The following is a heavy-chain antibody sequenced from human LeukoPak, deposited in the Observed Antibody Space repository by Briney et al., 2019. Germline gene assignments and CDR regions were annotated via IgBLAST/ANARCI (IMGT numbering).Heavy chain of an antibody. D-gene: IGHD6-6*01. CDR3: ARGGPFPSSSSSREYYLDY. V-gene: IGHV1-18*01. CDR2: RSIYNGNT. J-gene: IGHJ4*02. CDR1: GYDFINYG. Sequence: ASVKVSCKASGYDFINYGISWVRQAPGQGLEWMGWRSIYNGNTDYKLQGRVTMTIDTSTSTAYMELRSLRSDDTAVYYCARGGPFPSSSSSREYYLDYWGQGTLVTVSS.